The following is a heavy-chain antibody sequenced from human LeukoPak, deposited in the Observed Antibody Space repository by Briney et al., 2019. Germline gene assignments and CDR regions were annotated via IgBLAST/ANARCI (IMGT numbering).Heavy chain of an antibody. CDR3: AKRSDYSGDFKYFDN. D-gene: IGHD4-11*01. Sequence: PGGSLRLSCAASGFTFASYGMSWVRQAPGKGLEWVSGISSRGGDTYYADSVKGRFKISRDNSKNTLFLQMNSLRAEDTAVYYCAKRSDYSGDFKYFDNWGQGTPVTVSS. CDR1: GFTFASYG. V-gene: IGHV3-23*01. J-gene: IGHJ4*02. CDR2: ISSRGGDT.